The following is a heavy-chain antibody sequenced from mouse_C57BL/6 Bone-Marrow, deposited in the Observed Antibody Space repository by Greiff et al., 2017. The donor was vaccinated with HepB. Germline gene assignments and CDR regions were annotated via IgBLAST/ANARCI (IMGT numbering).Heavy chain of an antibody. CDR1: GYTFTDYY. Sequence: VKLLESGAELVRPGASVKLSCKASGYTFTDYYINWVKQRPGQGLEWIARIYPGSGNTYYNEKFKGKATLTAEKSSSTAYMQLSSLTSEDSAVYFCAGGRSYYYWYFYVWGTGTTVTVSS. CDR3: AGGRSYYYWYFYV. D-gene: IGHD1-1*01. V-gene: IGHV1-76*01. CDR2: IYPGSGNT. J-gene: IGHJ1*03.